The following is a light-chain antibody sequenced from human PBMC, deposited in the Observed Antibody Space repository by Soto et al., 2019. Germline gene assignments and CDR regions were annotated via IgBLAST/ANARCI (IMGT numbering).Light chain of an antibody. Sequence: EIVMTQSPATLSVSPGERATLSCRASQSVSSMLAWYQQKPGQAPRLLIYGASTRATGIPARFTGSGSGTEFTLTISSLQSEDFAVYYCQQRSSWPITFGQGTRMEI. CDR3: QQRSSWPIT. V-gene: IGKV3-15*01. CDR1: QSVSSM. J-gene: IGKJ5*01. CDR2: GAS.